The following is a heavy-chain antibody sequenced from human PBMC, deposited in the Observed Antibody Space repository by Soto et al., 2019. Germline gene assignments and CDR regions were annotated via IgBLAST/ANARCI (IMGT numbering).Heavy chain of an antibody. CDR3: AKGSLYYYGTEPN. D-gene: IGHD3-10*01. J-gene: IGHJ4*02. CDR1: GFTFSSYA. CDR2: ISGSGGST. Sequence: EVQLLETGGGLVQPGGSLRLSCAASGFTFSSYAMSWVRQAPGRGLEWVSAISGSGGSTYYADSVKGRFTISRDNSKNTLYLQMNSLRAEDTAVYYCAKGSLYYYGTEPNWGQGTLVTVSS. V-gene: IGHV3-23*01.